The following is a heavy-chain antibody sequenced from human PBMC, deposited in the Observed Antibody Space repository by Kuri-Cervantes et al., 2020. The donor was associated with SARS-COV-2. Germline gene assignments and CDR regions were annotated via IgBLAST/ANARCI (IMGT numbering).Heavy chain of an antibody. D-gene: IGHD2-21*01. CDR1: GYTFASYG. Sequence: ASVKVSCKASGYTFASYGISWVRQAPGQGLEWMGWISAYNGNTNYAQKLQGRVTMTTDTSTSTAYMELRGLKSEDTAVYYCAREGTIVVGGLDSWGQGTLVTVSS. J-gene: IGHJ4*02. CDR2: ISAYNGNT. V-gene: IGHV1-18*01. CDR3: AREGTIVVGGLDS.